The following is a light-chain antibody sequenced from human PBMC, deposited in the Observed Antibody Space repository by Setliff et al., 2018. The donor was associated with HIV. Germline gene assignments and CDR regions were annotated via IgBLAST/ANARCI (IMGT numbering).Light chain of an antibody. V-gene: IGLV2-14*01. CDR3: CSYTSRNTDV. CDR1: SSDVGAYNY. CDR2: EVS. J-gene: IGLJ1*01. Sequence: QSALTPPASVSGSPGQSITISCTGTSSDVGAYNYVSWYQQYPGKAPKLMIYEVSKRPSGVSNRFSGSKSGNTASLTISGLQAEDEADYYCCSYTSRNTDVFGTGTKVTVL.